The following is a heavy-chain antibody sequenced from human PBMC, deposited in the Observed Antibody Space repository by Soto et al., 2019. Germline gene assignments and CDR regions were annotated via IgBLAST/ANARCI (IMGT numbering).Heavy chain of an antibody. D-gene: IGHD5-18*01. V-gene: IGHV3-30*18. CDR2: ISYDGSNQ. CDR3: AKDIVKYTYGACNY. J-gene: IGHJ4*02. Sequence: QVQLVESGGAVDQPGKSLRLSCAASGFSFNTYGMYWVRQAPGKGLEWVAAISYDGSNQYHADSVKGRFTISRDNSKSTLYLQMNSLRVEDTAVYYCAKDIVKYTYGACNYWGQGALVTVSS. CDR1: GFSFNTYG.